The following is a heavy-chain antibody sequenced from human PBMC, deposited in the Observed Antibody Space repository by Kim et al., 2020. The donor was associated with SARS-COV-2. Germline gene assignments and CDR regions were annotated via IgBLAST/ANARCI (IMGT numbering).Heavy chain of an antibody. D-gene: IGHD3-16*01. Sequence: GGSLRLSCAASGFTFSSYWMHWVRQAPGKGLVWVSRINSDGSSTSYADSVKGRFTISRDNAKNTLYLQMNSLRAEDTAVYYCARGQSDRDLPLDYFDYWAREPWSPSPQ. CDR1: GFTFSSYW. J-gene: IGHJ4*02. CDR2: INSDGSST. CDR3: ARGQSDRDLPLDYFDY. V-gene: IGHV3-74*01.